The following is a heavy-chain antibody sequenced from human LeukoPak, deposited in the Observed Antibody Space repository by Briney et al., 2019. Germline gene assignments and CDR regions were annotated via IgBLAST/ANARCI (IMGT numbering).Heavy chain of an antibody. CDR1: GYTFTSYY. CDR2: INPSGGST. CDR3: AREMGGYSINSEAFDI. J-gene: IGHJ3*02. D-gene: IGHD4-11*01. Sequence: GASVKVSCKASGYTFTSYYMHWVRQAPGQGLEWMGIINPSGGSTSYAQKFQGRVTMTRDTSMSTVYMELSSLRSEDTAVYYCAREMGGYSINSEAFDIWGQGTMVTVSS. V-gene: IGHV1-46*01.